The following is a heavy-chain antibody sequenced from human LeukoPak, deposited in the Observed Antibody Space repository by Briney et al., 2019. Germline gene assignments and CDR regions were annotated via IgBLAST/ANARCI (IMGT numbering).Heavy chain of an antibody. V-gene: IGHV1-24*01. CDR3: ATDRITMVRGVIIPFAY. J-gene: IGHJ4*02. CDR1: GYTLTKLS. D-gene: IGHD3-10*01. Sequence: ASVKVSCKVSGYTLTKLSMHWVRQAPGKGLEWMGGFDPEDGETIYAQKFQGRVTMTEDTSTDTAYMELSSLRSEDTAVYYCATDRITMVRGVIIPFAYWGQGTLVTVSS. CDR2: FDPEDGET.